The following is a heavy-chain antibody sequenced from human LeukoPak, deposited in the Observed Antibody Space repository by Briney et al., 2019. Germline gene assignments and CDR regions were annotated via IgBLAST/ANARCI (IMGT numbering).Heavy chain of an antibody. CDR2: ISYDGSNK. V-gene: IGHV3-30-3*01. Sequence: GRSLRLSCAASGFTFSSYAMHWVRQAPGKGLEWVAVISYDGSNKYYADSVKGRFTISRDNSKNTLFLQMNSLRAEDTAVYYCARGSNYYDSSGYRYYFDYWGQGTLVTVSS. J-gene: IGHJ4*02. CDR3: ARGSNYYDSSGYRYYFDY. CDR1: GFTFSSYA. D-gene: IGHD3-22*01.